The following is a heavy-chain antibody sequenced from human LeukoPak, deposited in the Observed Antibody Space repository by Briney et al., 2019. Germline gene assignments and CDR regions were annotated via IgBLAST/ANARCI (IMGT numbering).Heavy chain of an antibody. D-gene: IGHD3-10*01. V-gene: IGHV4-31*03. CDR2: IYYSGST. Sequence: SETLSLTCTVSGGSISSGGYYWRWIRQHPGKGLEWIGYIYYSGSTYYNPSLKSRVTISVDTSKNQFSLKLSSVTAADTAVYYCARQITMVQGYFDYWGQGTLVTVSS. CDR3: ARQITMVQGYFDY. J-gene: IGHJ4*02. CDR1: GGSISSGGYY.